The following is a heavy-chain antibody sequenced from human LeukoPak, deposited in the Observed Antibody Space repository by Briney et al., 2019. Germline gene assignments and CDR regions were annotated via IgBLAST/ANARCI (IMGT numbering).Heavy chain of an antibody. D-gene: IGHD2-15*01. V-gene: IGHV3-15*01. CDR1: GFTFSNAW. CDR2: IKSKTNGGTR. CDR3: AKSQSHFVVVVAAITPEY. Sequence: GGSLRLSCAASGFTFSNAWMNWVRQAPGKGLEWVGLIKSKTNGGTRDYAAPVKGRFTISRDDSDNTLYLQMNSLKNEDTAVYYCAKSQSHFVVVVAAITPEYWGQGTLVTVSS. J-gene: IGHJ4*02.